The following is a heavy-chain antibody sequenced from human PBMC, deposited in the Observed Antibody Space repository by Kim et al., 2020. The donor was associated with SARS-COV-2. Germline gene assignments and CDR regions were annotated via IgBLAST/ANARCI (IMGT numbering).Heavy chain of an antibody. V-gene: IGHV3-30*04. J-gene: IGHJ4*02. Sequence: GGSLRLSCAASGFTFSSYAMHWVRQAPGKGLEWVAVISYDGSNKYYADSVKGRFTISTDNSKNTLYLQMNSLRAEDTAVYYCARGLGGYKTYFDYWGQGTLVTVSS. CDR1: GFTFSSYA. CDR2: ISYDGSNK. CDR3: ARGLGGYKTYFDY. D-gene: IGHD5-12*01.